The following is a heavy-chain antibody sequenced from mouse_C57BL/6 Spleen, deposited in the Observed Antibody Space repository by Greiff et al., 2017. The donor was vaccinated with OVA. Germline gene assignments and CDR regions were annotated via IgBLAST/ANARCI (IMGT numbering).Heavy chain of an antibody. Sequence: EVQLQQSGPELVKPGASVKISCKASGYTFTDYYMNWVKQSHGKSLEWIGDINPNNGGTSYNQKFKGKATLTVDKSSSTAYMELRSLTSEDSAVYYCARPLYRGAMDYWGQGTSVTVSS. CDR3: ARPLYRGAMDY. J-gene: IGHJ4*01. CDR2: INPNNGGT. V-gene: IGHV1-26*01. CDR1: GYTFTDYY. D-gene: IGHD6-2*01.